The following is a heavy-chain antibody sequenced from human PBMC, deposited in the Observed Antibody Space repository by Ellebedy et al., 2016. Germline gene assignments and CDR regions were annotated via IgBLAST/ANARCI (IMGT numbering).Heavy chain of an antibody. CDR3: ARRDIVVVPAAIPGNYYYYYYMDV. Sequence: ASVKVSXXASGYTFSNYDVNWVRQASGQGLEWMGWMNPNSGNTGYAQKFQGRVTMTRNTSISTAYMELSSLRSEDTAVYYCARRDIVVVPAAIPGNYYYYYYMDVWGKGTTVTVSS. J-gene: IGHJ6*03. D-gene: IGHD2-2*02. CDR1: GYTFSNYD. V-gene: IGHV1-8*01. CDR2: MNPNSGNT.